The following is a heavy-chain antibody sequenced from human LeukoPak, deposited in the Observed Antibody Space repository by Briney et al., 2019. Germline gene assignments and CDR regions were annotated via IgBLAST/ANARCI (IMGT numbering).Heavy chain of an antibody. D-gene: IGHD2-15*01. Sequence: PSETLSLTCAVYGGSFSGYYWSWIRQPPGKGLERIGEINNSGSTKNNPPLKSRVTIPVDTPKNQFSLKLSSVTAADTAVYYCARTHCSGGSCYNATFDYWGQGTLVTVPS. CDR3: ARTHCSGGSCYNATFDY. CDR2: INNSGST. J-gene: IGHJ4*02. CDR1: GGSFSGYY. V-gene: IGHV4-34*01.